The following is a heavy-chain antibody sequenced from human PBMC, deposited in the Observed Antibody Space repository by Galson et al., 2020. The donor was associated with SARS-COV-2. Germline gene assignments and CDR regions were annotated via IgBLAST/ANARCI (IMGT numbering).Heavy chain of an antibody. CDR3: AREGTRTPHYYYDSSGGGYMDV. Sequence: ASVKVSCKTSGYTFTGYYIHWVRQAPGQGPEWMGWINPNSGVTTSAQKFQGRVTMTRDTSISTAYMDLTSLRSDDTAVYYCAREGTRTPHYYYDSSGGGYMDVWGKGTTVTVSS. V-gene: IGHV1-2*02. D-gene: IGHD3-22*01. CDR2: INPNSGVT. CDR1: GYTFTGYY. J-gene: IGHJ6*03.